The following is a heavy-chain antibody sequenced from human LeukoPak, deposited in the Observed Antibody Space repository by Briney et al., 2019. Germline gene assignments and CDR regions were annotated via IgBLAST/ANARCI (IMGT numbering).Heavy chain of an antibody. V-gene: IGHV3-7*01. J-gene: IGHJ4*02. CDR2: IKNDGAVK. CDR3: AKDSYSKGDF. D-gene: IGHD6-13*01. CDR1: GFTFSYYC. Sequence: PGGSLTLSCAASGFTFSYYCMTWVRQAPGKGLEWVSTIKNDGAVKNYVDSVKGRFTISRDNAENSLYLQMNSLRAEDTAVYYCAKDSYSKGDFWGQRTLVTASS.